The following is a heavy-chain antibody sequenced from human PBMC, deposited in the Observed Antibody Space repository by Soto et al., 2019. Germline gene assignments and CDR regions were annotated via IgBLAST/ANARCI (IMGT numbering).Heavy chain of an antibody. CDR3: TRDLFSYDYSGILWFDP. Sequence: GGSLRLSCAASGFAFSGSAMYWVRQASGKGPEWVGRIRSKGHNYATEYATSVKGRFTISRDDSKNTAYLQMNSLQTEDTAVYYCTRDLFSYDYSGILWFDPWGQGTLVTVSS. V-gene: IGHV3-73*01. CDR1: GFAFSGSA. D-gene: IGHD3-16*01. CDR2: IRSKGHNYAT. J-gene: IGHJ5*02.